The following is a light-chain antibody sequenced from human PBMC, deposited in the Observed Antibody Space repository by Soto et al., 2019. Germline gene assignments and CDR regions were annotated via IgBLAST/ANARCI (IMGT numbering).Light chain of an antibody. J-gene: IGLJ2*01. CDR1: SSNIGSNT. CDR2: TNN. CDR3: AAWDDSLHGPV. V-gene: IGLV1-44*01. Sequence: QSVLTQPPSASGTPGQRVTISCSGSSSNIGSNTVNWYQQLPGTAPKLLIYTNNQRPSGVPDRFSGSKSGTSASLAITGLQSEDEADYYCAAWDDSLHGPVFGGGTELTAL.